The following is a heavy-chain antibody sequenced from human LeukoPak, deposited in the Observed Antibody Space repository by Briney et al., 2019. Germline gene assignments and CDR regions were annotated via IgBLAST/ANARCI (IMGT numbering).Heavy chain of an antibody. CDR1: GGSISSHY. V-gene: IGHV4-59*11. CDR2: IYYSGGT. J-gene: IGHJ5*02. CDR3: ARVGLGSYDFWSGYYGNWFDP. D-gene: IGHD3-3*01. Sequence: SETLSLTCTVSGGSISSHYWSWIRQPPGKGLEWIGYIYYSGGTNYNPSLKSRVTISVDTSKNQFSLKLSSVTAADTAVYYCARVGLGSYDFWSGYYGNWFDPWGQGTLVTVSS.